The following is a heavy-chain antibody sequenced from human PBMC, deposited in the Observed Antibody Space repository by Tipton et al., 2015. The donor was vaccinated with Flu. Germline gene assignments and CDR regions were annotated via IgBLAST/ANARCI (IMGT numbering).Heavy chain of an antibody. CDR3: ATTTYYYGSGSHDY. Sequence: TLSLTCTVSGYSISSRYYWGWIRPPPGKGLAWIGCVYHGGTTYYNPSLKIRVAISLDTFQNQFSLKLTSVTAADTAVYYCATTTYYYGSGSHDYWGQGTLVPVSA. CDR2: VYHGGTT. V-gene: IGHV4-38-2*02. J-gene: IGHJ4*02. D-gene: IGHD3-10*01. CDR1: GYSISSRYY.